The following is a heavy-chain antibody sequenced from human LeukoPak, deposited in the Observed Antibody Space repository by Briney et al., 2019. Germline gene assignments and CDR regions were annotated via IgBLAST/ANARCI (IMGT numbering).Heavy chain of an antibody. Sequence: ASVKVSCKASGYTFTSYDINWVRQATGQGLEWMGWMNPNSGNTGYAQKFQGRVTITRNTSISTAYMELSSLRSEDTAVYYCARGGWTYRMVRGGRDAFDIWGQGTMVTVSS. V-gene: IGHV1-8*03. CDR2: MNPNSGNT. CDR1: GYTFTSYD. CDR3: ARGGWTYRMVRGGRDAFDI. J-gene: IGHJ3*02. D-gene: IGHD3-10*01.